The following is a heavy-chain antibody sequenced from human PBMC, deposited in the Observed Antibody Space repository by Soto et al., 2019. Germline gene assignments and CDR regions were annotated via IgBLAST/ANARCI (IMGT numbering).Heavy chain of an antibody. CDR2: ISSSGSTI. CDR1: GFTFSDYY. Sequence: PGGSLRLSCAASGFTFSDYYMSWIRQAPGKGLEWVSYISSSGSTIYYADSVKGRVTISRDNAKNSLYLQMNSLRAEDTAVYYCARDIRFTMVRGVTTSYYYGMDVWGQGTTVTVSS. J-gene: IGHJ6*02. CDR3: ARDIRFTMVRGVTTSYYYGMDV. V-gene: IGHV3-11*01. D-gene: IGHD3-10*01.